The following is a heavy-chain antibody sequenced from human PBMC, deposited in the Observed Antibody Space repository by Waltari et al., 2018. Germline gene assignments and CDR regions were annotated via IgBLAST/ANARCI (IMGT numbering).Heavy chain of an antibody. CDR2: VQRSGRT. J-gene: IGHJ4*02. V-gene: IGHV4-4*02. CDR3: ARDRGRGIYLDT. CDR1: GDSMSNTDW. D-gene: IGHD2-15*01. Sequence: QLQLQESGPGLVKPSGTLSLTCAVYGDSMSNTDWWSWVRQSPGKGLEWIGQVQRSGRTNYNPSFASRVIVSVDTSTNQFSLKVTSVTAADRAVYFCARDRGRGIYLDTWGQGTLVTVS.